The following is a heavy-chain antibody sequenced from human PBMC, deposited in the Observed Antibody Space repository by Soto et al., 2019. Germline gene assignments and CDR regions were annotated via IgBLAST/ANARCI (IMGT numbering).Heavy chain of an antibody. D-gene: IGHD6-13*01. CDR1: GISFTNAW. J-gene: IGHJ4*02. Sequence: EVQLVESGGGLVKPGGSLRLSCAASGISFTNAWMSWVRQAPGKGLEWVGRIKSKTDGGTTDYAAPVKGRFTISRDDSKNTLYLQMNSLKTEDTAVYYCTSPAAGRFDYWGQGTLVTVSS. CDR3: TSPAAGRFDY. CDR2: IKSKTDGGTT. V-gene: IGHV3-15*01.